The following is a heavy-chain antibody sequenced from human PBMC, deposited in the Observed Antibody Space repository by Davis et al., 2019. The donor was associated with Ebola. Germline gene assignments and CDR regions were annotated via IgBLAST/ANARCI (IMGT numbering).Heavy chain of an antibody. D-gene: IGHD5-12*01. CDR3: ARHQGWLRSRGFDY. V-gene: IGHV4-39*01. Sequence: PGGSLRLSCTVSGGSISSSSYYWGWIRQPPGKGLEWIGSIYYSGSTYYNPSLKSRVTISVDTSKNQFSLKLSSVTAADTAVYYCARHQGWLRSRGFDYWGQGTLVTVSS. CDR2: IYYSGST. CDR1: GGSISSSSYY. J-gene: IGHJ4*02.